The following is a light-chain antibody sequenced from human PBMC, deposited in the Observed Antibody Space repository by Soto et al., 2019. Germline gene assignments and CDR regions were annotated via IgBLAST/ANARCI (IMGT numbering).Light chain of an antibody. CDR1: SSDIDNYNY. CDR3: SSYTISSTVI. J-gene: IGLJ2*01. V-gene: IGLV2-14*01. Sequence: QSALTQPASVSGSPGQSITISCTGTSSDIDNYNYVSWYQQHPGKAPKLIIYEVSNRPSGVSFRFSGSKSGYMASLTISGLQAEDEADYYCSSYTISSTVIFGRGTKVTVL. CDR2: EVS.